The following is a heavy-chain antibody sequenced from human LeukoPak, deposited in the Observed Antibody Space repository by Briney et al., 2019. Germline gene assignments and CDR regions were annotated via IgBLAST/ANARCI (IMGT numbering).Heavy chain of an antibody. CDR1: GYTFNSYG. J-gene: IGHJ6*03. CDR3: ARARGSSAIQHNYYYMDV. V-gene: IGHV1-18*01. D-gene: IGHD6-13*01. Sequence: ASVKVSCKASGYTFNSYGIGWVRQAPGQGLEWMGWISVYNGNTKYAQKFQGRVTMTTDTSTSTAYMELRSLRSDDTAVYYCARARGSSAIQHNYYYMDVWGKGTTVTVSS. CDR2: ISVYNGNT.